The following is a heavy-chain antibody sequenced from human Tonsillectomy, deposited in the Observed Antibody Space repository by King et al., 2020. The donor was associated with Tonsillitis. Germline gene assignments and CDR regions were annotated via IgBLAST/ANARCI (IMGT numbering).Heavy chain of an antibody. V-gene: IGHV4-38-2*01. Sequence: QLQESGPGLVKPSETLSLTCAVSGYSISSGYYWGWIRQPPGKGLEWIGSIYHSGSTYYNPSLKSRVTISVDTSKNHFSLKLSSVTAADTAVYYCARVRRSVVVVADYWGQGPLVTVSS. D-gene: IGHD2-15*01. CDR3: ARVRRSVVVVADY. CDR2: IYHSGST. J-gene: IGHJ4*02. CDR1: GYSISSGYY.